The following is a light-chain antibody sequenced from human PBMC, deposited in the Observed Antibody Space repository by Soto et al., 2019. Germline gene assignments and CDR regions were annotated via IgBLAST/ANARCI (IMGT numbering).Light chain of an antibody. CDR1: QSVSSTY. CDR2: GAS. Sequence: DIVLTQSPGTLSLSPGERATLSCRASQSVSSTYLAWYQHKPGQAPRLLIYGASSRATGIPDRFSGSGAGTDFALTIRRMETEDFAVYYCQQYDRSPYTICQGTKVDTK. J-gene: IGKJ2*01. V-gene: IGKV3-20*01. CDR3: QQYDRSPYT.